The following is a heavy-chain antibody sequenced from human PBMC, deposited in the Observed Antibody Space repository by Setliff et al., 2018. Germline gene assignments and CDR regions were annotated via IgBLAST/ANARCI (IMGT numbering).Heavy chain of an antibody. D-gene: IGHD3-22*01. J-gene: IGHJ5*02. Sequence: ASVKVSCKASGYTFTSYYMHWVRQAPGQGLEWMGWINGHSGTTNYAQKFQVRVTMTRDTSTSTVYMELSSLRSDDTAVYYCASSSSGQRRKQSWGQGTLVTVSS. CDR3: ASSSSGQRRKQS. V-gene: IGHV1-2*02. CDR2: INGHSGTT. CDR1: GYTFTSYY.